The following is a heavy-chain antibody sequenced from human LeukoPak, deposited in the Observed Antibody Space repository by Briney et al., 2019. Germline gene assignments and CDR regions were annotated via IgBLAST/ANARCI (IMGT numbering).Heavy chain of an antibody. V-gene: IGHV1-2*02. Sequence: ASVKVPCKASGGTFSNYAINWVRQAPGQGLEWMGWINPNSGGTNYAQKFQGRVTMTRDTSISTAYMELSRLRSDDTAVYYCARDAGDSSGLDAYWGQGTLVTVSS. CDR2: INPNSGGT. CDR1: GGTFSNYA. CDR3: ARDAGDSSGLDAY. D-gene: IGHD3-22*01. J-gene: IGHJ4*02.